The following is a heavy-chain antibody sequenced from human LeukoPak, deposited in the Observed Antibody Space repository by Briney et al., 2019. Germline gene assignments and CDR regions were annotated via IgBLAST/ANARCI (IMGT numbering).Heavy chain of an antibody. CDR1: GYTFSSYG. CDR2: IGHEGNNE. J-gene: IGHJ4*02. Sequence: GGSLRLSCTASGYTFSSYGMHGGRQAPGRGLEWVIGIGHEGNNEQYAASVKGRFAISRDQSQTTVYLQMNSVRAEDTAVYYCAKDRSYDFDYWGQGTLVTVSS. V-gene: IGHV3-30*02. CDR3: AKDRSYDFDY. D-gene: IGHD3-10*01.